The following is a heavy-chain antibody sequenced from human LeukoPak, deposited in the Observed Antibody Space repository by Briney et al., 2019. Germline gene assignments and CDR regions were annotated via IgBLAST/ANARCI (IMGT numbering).Heavy chain of an antibody. J-gene: IGHJ4*02. CDR3: ARGSTWYDY. CDR1: GFTFSSYG. D-gene: IGHD6-13*01. Sequence: GGSLRLSCAASGFTFSSYGMSWVRQAPGKGLEWVSVIYSGGSTYYADSVKGRFTISRDNSKNTLYLRMNSLRAEDTAVYYCARGSTWYDYWGQGTLVTVSS. CDR2: IYSGGST. V-gene: IGHV3-53*01.